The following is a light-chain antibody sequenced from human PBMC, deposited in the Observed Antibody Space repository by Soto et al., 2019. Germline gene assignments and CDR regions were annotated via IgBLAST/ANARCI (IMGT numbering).Light chain of an antibody. CDR3: QQCDSYPYT. Sequence: DIEMTQSPSTLSASVGDRVSITCRASQSISSWLAWYQQKPGKAPKLLIYDASSLESGVPSRFSGSGSGTQFTLSISSLQPDDSATYYCQQCDSYPYTFGQGTNLEIK. V-gene: IGKV1-5*01. CDR1: QSISSW. J-gene: IGKJ2*01. CDR2: DAS.